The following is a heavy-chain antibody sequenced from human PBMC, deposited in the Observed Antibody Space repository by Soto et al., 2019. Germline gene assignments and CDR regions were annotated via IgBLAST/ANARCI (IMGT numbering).Heavy chain of an antibody. V-gene: IGHV1-18*01. CDR2: ISAHNGNT. Sequence: QVHLVQSGAEVKKPGASVKVSCKASGYTFTSYGIAWVRQARGQGLEWMGWISAHNGNTDYAQKLQGRVIVTRDTSTSTVYMELRSLISDDTAVYYCARGRYGDYWRQGALVTVSS. CDR1: GYTFTSYG. J-gene: IGHJ4*02. CDR3: ARGRYGDY. D-gene: IGHD1-1*01.